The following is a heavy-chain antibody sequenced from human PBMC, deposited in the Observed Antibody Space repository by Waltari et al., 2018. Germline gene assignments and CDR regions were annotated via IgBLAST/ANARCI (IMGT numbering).Heavy chain of an antibody. CDR2: ISAYDGDT. CDR3: ARGSSKQYYDY. CDR1: GYAFSNHG. Sequence: QVQLVQSGPEVKKPCASVKVSCKASGYAFSNHGLGWGRQAPGQGREWMGWISAYDGDTNHAQKVQDRVTMTTDTSTNTAYLELRSLRSDDTAVYYCARGSSKQYYDYWGQGTLVTVSS. J-gene: IGHJ4*02. D-gene: IGHD2-15*01. V-gene: IGHV1-18*01.